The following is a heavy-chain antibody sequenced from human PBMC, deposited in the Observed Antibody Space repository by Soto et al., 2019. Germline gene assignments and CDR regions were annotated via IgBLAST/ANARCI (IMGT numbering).Heavy chain of an antibody. Sequence: VKVSCKASGGTFSSYAISWVRQAPGQGLEWMGGIIPIFGTANYAQKFQGRVTITADKSTSTAYMELSSLRSEDTAVYYCARRGLLWFYMDVWGQGTTVTVSS. CDR2: IIPIFGTA. J-gene: IGHJ6*02. CDR3: ARRGLLWFYMDV. D-gene: IGHD3-10*01. V-gene: IGHV1-69*13. CDR1: GGTFSSYA.